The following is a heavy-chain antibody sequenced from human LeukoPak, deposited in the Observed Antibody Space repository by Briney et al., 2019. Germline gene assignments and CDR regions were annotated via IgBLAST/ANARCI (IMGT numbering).Heavy chain of an antibody. Sequence: GGSLRLSCAASGFIFSSYAMSWVRQAPGKGLEWVSAISGSGGSTYYADSVKGRFTISRDNAKNTLYLQMNSLRAEDTAVYYCARDLRFLEWLLYAREDYWGQGTLVTVSS. CDR3: ARDLRFLEWLLYAREDY. D-gene: IGHD3-3*01. J-gene: IGHJ4*02. CDR2: ISGSGGST. CDR1: GFIFSSYA. V-gene: IGHV3-23*01.